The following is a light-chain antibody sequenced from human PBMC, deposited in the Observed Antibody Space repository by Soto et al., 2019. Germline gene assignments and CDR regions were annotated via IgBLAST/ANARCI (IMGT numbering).Light chain of an antibody. CDR3: QQTYDSLVS. J-gene: IGKJ4*01. Sequence: DIQMTQSPPSLSASVGDRVTITCRASQTISDYLHWYQQKPGKAPTLLIYGSSSLQTGVPPRFSGSGSGTEFTLTISSLQPGDFGTYYCQQTYDSLVSFGGGTKVDLK. V-gene: IGKV1-39*01. CDR1: QTISDY. CDR2: GSS.